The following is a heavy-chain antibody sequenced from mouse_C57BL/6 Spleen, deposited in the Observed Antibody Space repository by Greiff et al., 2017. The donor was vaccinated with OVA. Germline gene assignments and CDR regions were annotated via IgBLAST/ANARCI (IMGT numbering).Heavy chain of an antibody. CDR1: GYTFTDYY. D-gene: IGHD1-1*01. Sequence: QVQLQPSGAELVRPGASVKLSCKASGYTFTDYYINWVKQRPGQGLEWIARIYPGSGNPHYNEKFKGKATLTAEKSSSTAYMQLSSLTSEDSAVYFCARGDYGSSYRYFDVWGTGTTVTVSS. CDR2: IYPGSGNP. CDR3: ARGDYGSSYRYFDV. J-gene: IGHJ1*03. V-gene: IGHV1-76*01.